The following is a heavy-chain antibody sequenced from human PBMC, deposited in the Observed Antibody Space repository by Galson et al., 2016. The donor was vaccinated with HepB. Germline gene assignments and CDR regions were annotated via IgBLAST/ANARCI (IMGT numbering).Heavy chain of an antibody. Sequence: TLSLTCTVSGGSISYSNYYWGWIRQHPGKGLEWIGNIYYSGSTYYNPSLKSRVTISVDTSKNQFSLMLTSVTAADTAVYYCARLGRHSGSHSLAYGMDVWGQGTTVTVSS. D-gene: IGHD1-26*01. J-gene: IGHJ6*02. CDR2: IYYSGST. CDR1: GGSISYSNYY. V-gene: IGHV4-39*01. CDR3: ARLGRHSGSHSLAYGMDV.